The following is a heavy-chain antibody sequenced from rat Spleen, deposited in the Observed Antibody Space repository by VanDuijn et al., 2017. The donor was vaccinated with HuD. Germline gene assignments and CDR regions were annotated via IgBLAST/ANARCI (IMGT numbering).Heavy chain of an antibody. CDR1: GFTFSNFP. V-gene: IGHV5-27*01. CDR3: ATAGSRVSRFAY. D-gene: IGHD1-4*01. J-gene: IGHJ3*01. Sequence: EVQLVESGGGLVQPGRSLELSCAASGFTFSNFPMAWVRQAPKKGLEWVASISSGGGSTYYRDSVKGRFTISRDNAKSTLYLQMDSLRSEDTATYYCATAGSRVSRFAYWGQGTLVTVSS. CDR2: ISSGGGST.